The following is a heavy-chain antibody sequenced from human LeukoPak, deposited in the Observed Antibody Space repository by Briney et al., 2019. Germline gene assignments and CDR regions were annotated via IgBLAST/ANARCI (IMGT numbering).Heavy chain of an antibody. J-gene: IGHJ5*02. D-gene: IGHD2-15*01. V-gene: IGHV1-18*01. CDR2: ISAYNGNT. Sequence: ASVKVSCKASGYTFTSYGISWVRQAPGQGLEWMGWISAYNGNTNYAQKLQGRVTMTTDTSTSTAYMELRSLRSDDTAVYYCARDWSGGSCCRGFDPWGQGTLVTVSS. CDR1: GYTFTSYG. CDR3: ARDWSGGSCCRGFDP.